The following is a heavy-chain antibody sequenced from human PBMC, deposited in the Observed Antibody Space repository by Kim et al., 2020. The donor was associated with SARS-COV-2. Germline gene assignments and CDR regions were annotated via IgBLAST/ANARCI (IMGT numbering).Heavy chain of an antibody. CDR2: IIPIFGTA. CDR1: GGTFSSYA. CDR3: ARGYCSGGSCSLGYYYGMDV. D-gene: IGHD2-15*01. Sequence: SVKVSCKASGGTFSSYAINWVRQAPGQGLEWMGGIIPIFGTANYAQKFQGRVTITADESTSTAYMELSSLRSEDTAVYYCARGYCSGGSCSLGYYYGMDVWGQGTTVTVSS. J-gene: IGHJ6*02. V-gene: IGHV1-69*13.